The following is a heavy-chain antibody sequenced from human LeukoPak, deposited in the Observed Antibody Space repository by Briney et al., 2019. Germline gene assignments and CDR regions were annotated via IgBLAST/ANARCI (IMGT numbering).Heavy chain of an antibody. CDR2: ISSSGSTI. V-gene: IGHV3-48*02. CDR3: ARGGAARLHFQN. D-gene: IGHD6-6*01. Sequence: GGSLRLSCAASGFTFSSYSMNWVRQAPGKGLEWISYISSSGSTINYADSVKGRFTISRDSAKNSLYLQMNSLRDEDTAVYYCARGGAARLHFQNWGQGTLVTVSS. CDR1: GFTFSSYS. J-gene: IGHJ1*01.